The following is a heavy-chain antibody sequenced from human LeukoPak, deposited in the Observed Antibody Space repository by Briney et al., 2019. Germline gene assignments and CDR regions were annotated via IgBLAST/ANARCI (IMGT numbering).Heavy chain of an antibody. Sequence: GGSLRLSCAASGFTFSSYGMNWVRQAPGKGLEWVSSISSSSSYIYYADSVRGRFTISRDNAKNSLYLQMNSLRAEDTAVYYCASGTTRQTITDYWGQGTLVTVSS. CDR2: ISSSSSYI. J-gene: IGHJ4*02. D-gene: IGHD1-1*01. V-gene: IGHV3-21*01. CDR3: ASGTTRQTITDY. CDR1: GFTFSSYG.